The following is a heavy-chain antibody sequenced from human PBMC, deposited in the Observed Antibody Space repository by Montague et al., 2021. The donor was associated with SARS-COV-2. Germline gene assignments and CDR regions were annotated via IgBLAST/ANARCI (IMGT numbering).Heavy chain of an antibody. D-gene: IGHD2-8*01. CDR3: ARGEGVMVYVYGMDV. J-gene: IGHJ6*02. CDR2: IYYSGST. V-gene: IGHV4-31*03. Sequence: TLSLTCTVSGGSISSGCYYWIWIRQHPGKGLDWIVYIYYSGSTNYNPSLKSRLTISVDTSKNQFSLKLSSVTAADTAVYYCARGEGVMVYVYGMDVWGQGTTVTVSS. CDR1: GGSISSGCYY.